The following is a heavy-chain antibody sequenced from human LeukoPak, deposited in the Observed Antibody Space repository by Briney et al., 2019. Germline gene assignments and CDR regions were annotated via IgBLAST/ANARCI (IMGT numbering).Heavy chain of an antibody. D-gene: IGHD2-15*01. Sequence: ASVKVSCKASGYTFTTYGFSWVRQAPGQGLEWMAWISAYNGNTNYAQKFQGRVTMTTDTSTSTAYMELRSLRSDETAVYYCARDERAYCSGGSCPYFDYWGKGTLVTVSA. CDR2: ISAYNGNT. CDR1: GYTFTTYG. V-gene: IGHV1-18*01. CDR3: ARDERAYCSGGSCPYFDY. J-gene: IGHJ4*02.